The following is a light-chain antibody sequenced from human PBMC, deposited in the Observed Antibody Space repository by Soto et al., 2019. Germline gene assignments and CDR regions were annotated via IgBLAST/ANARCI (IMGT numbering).Light chain of an antibody. CDR2: GAS. J-gene: IGKJ5*01. CDR1: QSLSSSY. CDR3: QQYDSSWT. Sequence: EIVLTQSPGTLSLSPGERATLSCRASQSLSSSYLAWYQQKPGQAPSLLIYGASTRATGIPARFSGSGSGTEFTLTISRLEPEDFAVYYCQQYDSSWTFGQGTRLEIK. V-gene: IGKV3-20*01.